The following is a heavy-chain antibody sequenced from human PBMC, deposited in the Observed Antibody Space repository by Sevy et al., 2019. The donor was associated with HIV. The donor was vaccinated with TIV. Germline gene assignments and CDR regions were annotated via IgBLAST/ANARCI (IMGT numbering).Heavy chain of an antibody. D-gene: IGHD2-2*01. Sequence: GGSLRLSCAASGFTFSIYAMSWVRQAPGKGLEWVSSISRSGGSTHYADSVKGRRTISRDNSKSTLFLQMNSLRAEDTGVYYCAKVDVVVPVADYGLDVWGQGTTVTVSS. J-gene: IGHJ6*02. CDR3: AKVDVVVPVADYGLDV. CDR1: GFTFSIYA. V-gene: IGHV3-23*01. CDR2: ISRSGGST.